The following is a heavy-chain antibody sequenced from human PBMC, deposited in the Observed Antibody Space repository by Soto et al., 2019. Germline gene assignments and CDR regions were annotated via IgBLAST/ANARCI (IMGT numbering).Heavy chain of an antibody. CDR1: GGSFSGYY. J-gene: IGHJ4*02. V-gene: IGHV4-59*01. Sequence: PSETLSLTCAVYGGSFSGYYWSWIRQPPGKGLEWIGYTYYTGTTNYNPSLNSRVTISVDTSKSQFSLHLSSVTAADTAVYHCARGGWSHDFWGRGTLVTVSS. D-gene: IGHD6-19*01. CDR2: TYYTGTT. CDR3: ARGGWSHDF.